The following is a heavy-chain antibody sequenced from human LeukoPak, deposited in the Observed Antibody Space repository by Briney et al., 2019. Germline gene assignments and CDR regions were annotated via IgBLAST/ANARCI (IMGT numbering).Heavy chain of an antibody. J-gene: IGHJ4*02. V-gene: IGHV3-21*01. D-gene: IGHD1-26*01. CDR2: ISSSSIYI. CDR1: GFSFGDYA. CDR3: ARDRGSGSRGFDY. Sequence: GGSLRLSCTTSGFSFGDYAVSWVRQAPGKGLEWVSSISSSSIYIYYADSVKGRFTISRDNAKNSLYLQMNSLRAEDTAVYYCARDRGSGSRGFDYWGQGTLVTVSS.